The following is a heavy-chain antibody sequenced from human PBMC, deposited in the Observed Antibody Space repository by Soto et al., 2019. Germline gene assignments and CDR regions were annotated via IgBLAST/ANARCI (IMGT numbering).Heavy chain of an antibody. J-gene: IGHJ6*03. Sequence: EVQLVESGGDLVQPGGSLRLSCAASGFIFDDYAMHWIRQVPGRGLEWVSGISWHSRSVAYADSVKGRFTISRDRANLYMQMNSLRSEDSALYYCAEGADMLDYYYFMDVWGKGTTVTVSS. CDR2: ISWHSRSV. CDR3: AEGADMLDYYYFMDV. V-gene: IGHV3-9*01. D-gene: IGHD3-10*02. CDR1: GFIFDDYA.